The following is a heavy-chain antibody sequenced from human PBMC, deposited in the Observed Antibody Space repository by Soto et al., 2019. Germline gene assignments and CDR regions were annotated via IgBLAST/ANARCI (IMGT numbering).Heavy chain of an antibody. Sequence: PGGSLRLSCAASGFTFSSYSMNWVRQAPGKGLEWVSSISSSSSYIYYADSVKGRFTISRDNAKNSLYLQMNSLRAEDTAVYYFARDRRSLYYYYGMDVWGQGTTVTVSS. V-gene: IGHV3-21*01. D-gene: IGHD4-17*01. CDR2: ISSSSSYI. J-gene: IGHJ6*02. CDR1: GFTFSSYS. CDR3: ARDRRSLYYYYGMDV.